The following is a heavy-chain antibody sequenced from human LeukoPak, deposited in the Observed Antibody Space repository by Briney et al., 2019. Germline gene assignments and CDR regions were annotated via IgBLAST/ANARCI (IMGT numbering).Heavy chain of an antibody. CDR2: IWYDGSNK. J-gene: IGHJ3*02. CDR1: GFTFSSYT. V-gene: IGHV3-33*08. CDR3: ARDRYSSGWADAFDI. D-gene: IGHD6-19*01. Sequence: GGSLRLSCAASGFTFSSYTMNWARQAPGKGLEWVAVIWYDGSNKYYADSVKGRFTISRDNSKNTLYLQMNSLRADDTAVYYCARDRYSSGWADAFDIWGQGTMVTVSS.